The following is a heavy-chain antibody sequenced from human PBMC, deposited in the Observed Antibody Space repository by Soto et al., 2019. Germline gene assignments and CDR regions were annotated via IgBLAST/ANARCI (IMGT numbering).Heavy chain of an antibody. V-gene: IGHV1-3*01. CDR2: INAGNGNT. CDR1: GYTCTSYA. CDR3: ARDRRLIAVAAKGVVWFDP. Sequence: ASLKVSCNASGYTCTSYAMHWVRQAPGQRLEWMGWINAGNGNTKYSQKFQGRVTITRDTSASTAYMELSSLRSEDTAVYYCARDRRLIAVAAKGVVWFDPWGQGTLVTVSS. J-gene: IGHJ5*02. D-gene: IGHD6-19*01.